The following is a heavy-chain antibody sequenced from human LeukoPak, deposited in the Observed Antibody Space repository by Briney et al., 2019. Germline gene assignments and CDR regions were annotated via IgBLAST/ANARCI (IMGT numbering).Heavy chain of an antibody. CDR3: ARDYSRYFDF. D-gene: IGHD4-11*01. J-gene: IGHJ4*02. Sequence: ASVKVSCKASGYTFTGYDIYWVRQAPGQGLEWMGWINPNSGGTDCTQKFQGRVTMTRDTSISTAYMELSRLRSDDTAVYYCARDYSRYFDFWGQGTLVTVSS. V-gene: IGHV1-2*02. CDR2: INPNSGGT. CDR1: GYTFTGYD.